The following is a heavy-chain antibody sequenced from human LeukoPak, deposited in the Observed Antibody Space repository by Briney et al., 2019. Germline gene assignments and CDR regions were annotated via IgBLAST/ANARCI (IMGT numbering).Heavy chain of an antibody. D-gene: IGHD5-24*01. CDR1: GFTFSSYG. J-gene: IGHJ5*02. Sequence: GGSLRLSCAASGFTFSSYGMHWVRQAPGKGLEWVAFIRYDGSNKHYADSVKGRFTISRDNSKNTLYLQMNSLRAEDTAVYYCAKEVLDGYSLNPWGQGTLVTVSS. CDR2: IRYDGSNK. V-gene: IGHV3-30*02. CDR3: AKEVLDGYSLNP.